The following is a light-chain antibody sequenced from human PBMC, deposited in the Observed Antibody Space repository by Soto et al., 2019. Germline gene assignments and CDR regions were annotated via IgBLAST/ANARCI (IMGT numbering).Light chain of an antibody. CDR3: QQYNNWPWT. CDR1: QSVSSD. V-gene: IGKV3-15*01. Sequence: EIMTTQSPATLSVSPGERATLFCRASQSVSSDLAWYHQKPGQPPRLLISGASTRATGIPARFSGSGSGTEFTLTISSLQPEDFAVYYCQQYNNWPWTFGQGTKVDI. J-gene: IGKJ1*01. CDR2: GAS.